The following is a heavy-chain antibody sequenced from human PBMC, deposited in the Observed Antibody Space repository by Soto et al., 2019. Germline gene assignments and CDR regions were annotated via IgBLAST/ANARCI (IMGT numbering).Heavy chain of an antibody. CDR3: ARDFELRGTSLGVVIWWMYNWSDT. V-gene: IGHV1-46*03. J-gene: IGHJ5*02. CDR1: GYTFTRYY. CDR2: INPSGGSA. Sequence: QVQLVQSGTEVKKPGASVKISCKASGYTFTRYYMHWVRQAPGQGFEWMGIINPSGGSASYAQKFQDRVPMTTDTSKSTFYLELSTLRSEDTAVYYCARDFELRGTSLGVVIWWMYNWSDTWGQGTLVTVSS. D-gene: IGHD3-3*01.